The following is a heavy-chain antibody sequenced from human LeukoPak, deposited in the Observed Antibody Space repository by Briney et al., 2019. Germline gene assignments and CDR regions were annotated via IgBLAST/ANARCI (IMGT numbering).Heavy chain of an antibody. V-gene: IGHV3-30*18. CDR1: GFTFSSSA. J-gene: IGHJ3*02. CDR3: ANTRNNDYGDYPVAFDI. CDR2: ISYDGSNK. Sequence: GGSLRLSCAASGFTFSSSAMSWVRQAPGKGLEWVAVISYDGSNKYYADSVKGRFTISRDNSKNTLYLQMNSLRAEDTAVYYCANTRNNDYGDYPVAFDIWGQGTMVTVSS. D-gene: IGHD4-17*01.